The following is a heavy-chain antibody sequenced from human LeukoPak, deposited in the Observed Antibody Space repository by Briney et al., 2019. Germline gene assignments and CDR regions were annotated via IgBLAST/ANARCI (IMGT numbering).Heavy chain of an antibody. CDR2: ITSDGNDK. CDR1: AFTFSNDA. Sequence: GGSLRLSCAASAFTFSNDAMHWVRQAPGKGLKWVAIITSDGNDKHYGYSVKVRFTSSRDNSENTLDLQLNRSMAQDKALYHCARESGALRGYRYGHWGEGTLVTVSS. D-gene: IGHD5-18*01. V-gene: IGHV3-30*04. CDR3: ARESGALRGYRYGH. J-gene: IGHJ4*02.